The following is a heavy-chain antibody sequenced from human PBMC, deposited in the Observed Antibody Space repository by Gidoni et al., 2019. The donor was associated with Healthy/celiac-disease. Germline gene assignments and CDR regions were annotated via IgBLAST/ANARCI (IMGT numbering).Heavy chain of an antibody. CDR1: GGSFSGYY. D-gene: IGHD4-17*01. Sequence: QVQLQQWGAGLLKPSETLSLPCAVYGGSFSGYYWSWIRQPPGKGLEWIGEINHSGRTNYNPSLKSRVTISVDTSKNQFSLKLSSVTAADTAVYYCARGRHTVVPLWGPNWFDPWGQGTLVTVSS. J-gene: IGHJ5*02. CDR3: ARGRHTVVPLWGPNWFDP. CDR2: INHSGRT. V-gene: IGHV4-34*01.